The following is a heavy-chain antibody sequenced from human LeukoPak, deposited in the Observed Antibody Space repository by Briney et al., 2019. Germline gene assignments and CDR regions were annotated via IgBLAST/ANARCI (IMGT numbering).Heavy chain of an antibody. J-gene: IGHJ4*02. CDR2: IYYSGST. CDR1: GGSISSSSYY. Sequence: SETLSLTCTVSGGSISSSSYYWGWIRQPPGKGLEWIGSIYYSGSTYYNPSLKSRVTISVGTSKNQFSLKLSSVTAADTAVYYCARRTVTVTNFDYWGQGTLVTVSS. CDR3: ARRTVTVTNFDY. V-gene: IGHV4-39*01. D-gene: IGHD4-17*01.